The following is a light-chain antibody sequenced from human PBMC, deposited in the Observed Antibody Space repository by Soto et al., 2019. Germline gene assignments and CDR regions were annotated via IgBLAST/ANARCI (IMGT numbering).Light chain of an antibody. Sequence: QSVLTQPASVSGSPGQSITISCTGTSSDFGGQNYVSWYQQHPGKAPKLIISDVGNRPSGVSNRFSGSKSGNTASLTISGLQAEDEADYYCSSYISSSTAYVFGTGTKVTVL. CDR3: SSYISSSTAYV. J-gene: IGLJ1*01. CDR1: SSDFGGQNY. CDR2: DVG. V-gene: IGLV2-14*03.